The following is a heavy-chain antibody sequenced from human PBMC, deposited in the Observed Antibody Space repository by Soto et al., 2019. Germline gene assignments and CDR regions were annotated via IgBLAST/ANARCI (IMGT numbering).Heavy chain of an antibody. V-gene: IGHV4-39*01. CDR1: GGSISSSSYD. Sequence: SETLSLTCTVSGGSISSSSYDWGWIRQPPGKGLEWIGSIYYSGSTYYNPSLKSRVTISVDTSKNQFSLKLSSVTAADTAVYYCARGEIYCSSTSCYYYYMDVWGKGTTVTVSS. D-gene: IGHD2-2*01. J-gene: IGHJ6*03. CDR3: ARGEIYCSSTSCYYYYMDV. CDR2: IYYSGST.